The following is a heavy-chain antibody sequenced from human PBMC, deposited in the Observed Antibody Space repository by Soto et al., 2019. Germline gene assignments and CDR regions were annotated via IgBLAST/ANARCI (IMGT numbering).Heavy chain of an antibody. CDR1: DDSINSDKYY. Sequence: QLQLQESGPGLVKPSETLSLTCSVSDDSINSDKYYWGWIRQPPGKGLEWIGRIYYRGNAYYNPARQSRVTISLDKSRSQFSLKLNSVTAADSAVYFCARLEGLATISYYFDFWGPGALVTVSS. CDR2: IYYRGNA. V-gene: IGHV4-39*01. D-gene: IGHD3-9*01. J-gene: IGHJ4*02. CDR3: ARLEGLATISYYFDF.